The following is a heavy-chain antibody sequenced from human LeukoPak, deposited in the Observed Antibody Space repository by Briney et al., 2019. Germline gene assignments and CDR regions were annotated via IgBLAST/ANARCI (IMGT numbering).Heavy chain of an antibody. Sequence: GGSLRLSCAASGSTFSSHTMNWVRQAPGKGLEWISYISSTSSVLYYADSVKGRFTISRDNAKNSLYLQMSSLRAEDTAVYYCARVPLFGVVTIDYWGQGSLVTVSS. CDR1: GSTFSSHT. D-gene: IGHD3-3*01. J-gene: IGHJ4*02. V-gene: IGHV3-48*04. CDR3: ARVPLFGVVTIDY. CDR2: ISSTSSVL.